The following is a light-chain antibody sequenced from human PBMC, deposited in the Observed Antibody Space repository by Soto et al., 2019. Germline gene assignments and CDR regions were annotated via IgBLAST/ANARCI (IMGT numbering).Light chain of an antibody. Sequence: QSALTQPASVSGSPGQSITISCTGTSSDVGNHNYVSWFQQHPGKAPKLIIFDVSNRPSRISSRFSGSKSGSTASLTISGLQAEDEADYYCSSYTTSSPVVFGGGTKLTVL. CDR1: SSDVGNHNY. CDR2: DVS. CDR3: SSYTTSSPVV. V-gene: IGLV2-14*01. J-gene: IGLJ2*01.